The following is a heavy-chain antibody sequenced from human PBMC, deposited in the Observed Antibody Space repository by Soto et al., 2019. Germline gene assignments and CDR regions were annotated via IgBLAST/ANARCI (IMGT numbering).Heavy chain of an antibody. D-gene: IGHD3-3*01. J-gene: IGHJ6*03. CDR2: FDPEDGET. CDR3: ATSLLITIFGVAPPDYYYYMDV. V-gene: IGHV1-24*01. Sequence: ASVKVSCKVSGYTLTELSMHWVRQAPGKGLEWMGGFDPEDGETIYAQKFQGRVTMTEDTSTDTAYMELSSLRSEDTAVYYCATSLLITIFGVAPPDYYYYMDVWGKGTTVTVSS. CDR1: GYTLTELS.